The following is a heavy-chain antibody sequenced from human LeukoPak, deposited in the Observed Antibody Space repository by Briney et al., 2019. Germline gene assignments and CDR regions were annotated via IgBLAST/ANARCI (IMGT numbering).Heavy chain of an antibody. CDR2: IYYSGST. J-gene: IGHJ5*02. Sequence: SETLSLTCTVPGGSISSGSYYWSWIRQPPGKGLEWIGYIYYSGSTNYRPSLKSRVTISVDTSKNQFSLKLSSVTAADTAVYYCARDWMGVGWFDPWGQGTLVTVSS. CDR3: ARDWMGVGWFDP. CDR1: GGSISSGSYY. V-gene: IGHV4-61*01. D-gene: IGHD2-15*01.